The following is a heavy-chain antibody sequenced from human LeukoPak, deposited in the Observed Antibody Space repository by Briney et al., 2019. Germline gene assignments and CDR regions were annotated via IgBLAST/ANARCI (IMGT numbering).Heavy chain of an antibody. CDR2: ISSSSSYI. CDR3: ARDYVDTAMVFDY. Sequence: GGSLRLSCAASGFTFSSYSMNWVRQAPGKGLEWVSSISSSSSYIYYADSVQGRFTISRDNAKNSLYLQMNSLRAEDTAVYYCARDYVDTAMVFDYWGQGTLVTVSS. D-gene: IGHD5-18*01. V-gene: IGHV3-21*01. J-gene: IGHJ4*02. CDR1: GFTFSSYS.